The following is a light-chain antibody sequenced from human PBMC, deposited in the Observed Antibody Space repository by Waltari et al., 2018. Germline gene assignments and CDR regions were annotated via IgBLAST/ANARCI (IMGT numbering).Light chain of an antibody. J-gene: IGLJ3*02. CDR1: ISDVGDYNL. CDR3: CSYAGSYTWV. CDR2: EVS. Sequence: QSDLTPPRSVSGSPGLSVTIPCTGTISDVGDYNLLSWYQHHPGKAPKLMIYEVSKRPSGVPDRFSGSKSGNTASLTISGLQAEDEADYYCCSYAGSYTWVFGGGTKLTVL. V-gene: IGLV2-11*01.